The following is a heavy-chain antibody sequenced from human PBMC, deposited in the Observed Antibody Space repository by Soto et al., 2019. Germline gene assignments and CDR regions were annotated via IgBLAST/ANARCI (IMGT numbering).Heavy chain of an antibody. D-gene: IGHD6-19*01. CDR3: ARDQSYRAGWYYFDY. CDR2: IWYDGSNR. V-gene: IGHV3-33*01. Sequence: HPGGSLRLSCVPSGFAFSRYGMHWVRQAPGKGLEWVAVIWYDGSNRNYADSVKGRFTISRDNSKNTLYLQMDSLRAEDTAVYYCARDQSYRAGWYYFDYWGQGTPVTVSS. CDR1: GFAFSRYG. J-gene: IGHJ4*02.